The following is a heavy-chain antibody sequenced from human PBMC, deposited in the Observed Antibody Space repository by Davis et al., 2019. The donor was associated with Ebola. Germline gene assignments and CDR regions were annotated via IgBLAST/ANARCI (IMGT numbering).Heavy chain of an antibody. J-gene: IGHJ4*02. CDR2: IYYTGNT. CDR1: GGSISSYY. Sequence: PSETLSLTCTVSGGSISSYYWSWIRQPPGKGLEWIGYIYYTGNTNYNPSLKSRVTISVDTSNNQFSLKLNSVTAADTAVYYCARDLGYFDYWGQGTLVTVSS. V-gene: IGHV4-59*01. D-gene: IGHD3-16*01. CDR3: ARDLGYFDY.